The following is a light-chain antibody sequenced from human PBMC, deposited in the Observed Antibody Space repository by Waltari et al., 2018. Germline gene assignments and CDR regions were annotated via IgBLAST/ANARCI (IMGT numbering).Light chain of an antibody. Sequence: IQMTQSPSSLSSSVGDRVTITCRASQDISSSLNWYQQKPGKAPNLLIYYTSRLESGVPSRFSGSGSGTEFTLTITGLQPEDFAIYYCQQYKTLRFTFGPGT. V-gene: IGKV1-13*02. J-gene: IGKJ3*01. CDR2: YTS. CDR3: QQYKTLRFT. CDR1: QDISSS.